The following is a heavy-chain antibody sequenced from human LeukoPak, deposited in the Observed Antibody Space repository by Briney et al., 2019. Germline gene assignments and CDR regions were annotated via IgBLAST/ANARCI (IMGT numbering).Heavy chain of an antibody. CDR2: IKQDGSEK. Sequence: GGSLRLSCAASRFTFSSYWMSWVRQAPGKGLEWVANIKQDGSEKYYVDSVKGRFTISRDNAKNSLYLQMNSLRDEDTAVYYCARGDSSGPDYYYYMDVWGKGTTVTISS. D-gene: IGHD6-19*01. J-gene: IGHJ6*03. V-gene: IGHV3-7*01. CDR1: RFTFSSYW. CDR3: ARGDSSGPDYYYYMDV.